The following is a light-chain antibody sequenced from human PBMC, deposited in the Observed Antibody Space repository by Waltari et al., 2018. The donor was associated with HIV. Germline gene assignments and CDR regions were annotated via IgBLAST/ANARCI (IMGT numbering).Light chain of an antibody. CDR2: WAS. V-gene: IGKV4-1*01. CDR1: QSVLCSADNNNY. J-gene: IGKJ4*01. CDR3: QVCYATPLT. Sequence: DIVMTQSPDSLAVSLAERATINCKSSQSVLCSADNNNYLVWYQQKPGQPPKLLISWASTRESGVPDRFSGSGSGTDFSLTISGLQAEDVAVYYCQVCYATPLTFGGGTKVEIK.